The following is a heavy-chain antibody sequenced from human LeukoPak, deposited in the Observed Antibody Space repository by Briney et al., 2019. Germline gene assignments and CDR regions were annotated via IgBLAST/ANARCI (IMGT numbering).Heavy chain of an antibody. CDR1: GYSISSGYY. CDR3: ARGGSITIFGVVIIDWFDP. V-gene: IGHV4-38-2*02. CDR2: IYHSGRT. J-gene: IGHJ5*02. Sequence: SETLSLTCTVSGYSISSGYYWGWIRQPPGKGLEWIGSIYHSGRTYYNPSLKSRVTISVDTSKNQFSLKLSSVTAADTAVYYCARGGSITIFGVVIIDWFDPWGQGTLVTVSS. D-gene: IGHD3-3*01.